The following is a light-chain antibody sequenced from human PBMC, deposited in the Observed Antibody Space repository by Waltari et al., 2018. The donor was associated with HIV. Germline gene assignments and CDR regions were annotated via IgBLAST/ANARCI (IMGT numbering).Light chain of an antibody. J-gene: IGKJ3*01. V-gene: IGKV1-33*01. CDR2: DAS. CDR3: QQYDNLPFT. Sequence: DIQMTQSPSSLSASVGDRVTITCQASQDISNYLNWYQQKPGKAPKLLIYDASNLETEVPSRFRGSGSGTDFTFTISSLQPEDIATYYCQQYDNLPFTFGPGTKVDIK. CDR1: QDISNY.